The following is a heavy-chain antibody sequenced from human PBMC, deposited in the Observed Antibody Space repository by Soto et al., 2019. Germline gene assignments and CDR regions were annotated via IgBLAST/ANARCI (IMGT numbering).Heavy chain of an antibody. V-gene: IGHV3-7*01. CDR2: IKQDGSEK. CDR1: GFTFSSYW. CDR3: ARGHTETYYDILTGYSSKGSYYYYYMDV. D-gene: IGHD3-9*01. J-gene: IGHJ6*03. Sequence: GGSLRLSCAASGFTFSSYWMSWVRQAPGKGLEWVANIKQDGSEKYYVDSVKGRFTISRDNAKNSLYLQMNSLRAEDTAVYYCARGHTETYYDILTGYSSKGSYYYYYMDVWGKGTTVTVSS.